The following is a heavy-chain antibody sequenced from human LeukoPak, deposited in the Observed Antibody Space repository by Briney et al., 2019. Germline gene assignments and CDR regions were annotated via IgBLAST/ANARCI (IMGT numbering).Heavy chain of an antibody. V-gene: IGHV3-23*01. CDR2: ISGSGGST. D-gene: IGHD3-10*01. Sequence: GGSLRLSCAASGFTFSSYAMSWVRQAPGKGLEWVSAISGSGGSTYYADSVKGRFTISRDNSKNTLYLQMNSLRAEDTAVYYCAKYYGSGSSTEKVPLWYFDLWGRGTLVTVSS. J-gene: IGHJ2*01. CDR1: GFTFSSYA. CDR3: AKYYGSGSSTEKVPLWYFDL.